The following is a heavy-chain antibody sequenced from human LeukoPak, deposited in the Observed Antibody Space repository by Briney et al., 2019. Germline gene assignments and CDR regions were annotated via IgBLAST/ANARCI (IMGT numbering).Heavy chain of an antibody. V-gene: IGHV3-48*04. D-gene: IGHD2/OR15-2a*01. Sequence: GGSLTLSCAASGCIFSSYSMHWVRQAPGKGLEWVSYISSSSSTIYYADSVKGRFTISRDNAKNSLYLQMNSLRAEDTAVYYCARGNYYGMDVWGQGTTVTVSS. CDR2: ISSSSSTI. CDR1: GCIFSSYS. J-gene: IGHJ6*02. CDR3: ARGNYYGMDV.